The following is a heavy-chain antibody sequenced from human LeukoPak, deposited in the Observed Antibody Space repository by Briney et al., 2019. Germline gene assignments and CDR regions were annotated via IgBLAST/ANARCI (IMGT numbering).Heavy chain of an antibody. CDR3: ARCMGSYSDAFDI. J-gene: IGHJ3*02. CDR1: GGSISSYY. CDR2: IYYSGST. D-gene: IGHD3-10*01. Sequence: PSETLSLTCTVSGGSISSYYWSWIRQPPGKGLEWIGHIYYSGSTNYNPSLKSRVTISVDTSKNQFSLKLSSVTAADTAVYYCARCMGSYSDAFDIWGQGTMVTVSS. V-gene: IGHV4-59*01.